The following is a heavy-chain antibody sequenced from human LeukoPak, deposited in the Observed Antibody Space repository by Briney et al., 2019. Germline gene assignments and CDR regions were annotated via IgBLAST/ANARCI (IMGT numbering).Heavy chain of an antibody. J-gene: IGHJ4*02. CDR2: ISGSGGST. Sequence: GGSLRLSCAASGFTFSSYAMSWVRQAPGKGLEWVSAISGSGGSTYYADSVKGRFTISRDNSKNTLYLQMNSLRAEDTAVYYCAKFGVVIIARGLIDYWGQGTLVTVSS. V-gene: IGHV3-23*01. CDR1: GFTFSSYA. D-gene: IGHD3-3*01. CDR3: AKFGVVIIARGLIDY.